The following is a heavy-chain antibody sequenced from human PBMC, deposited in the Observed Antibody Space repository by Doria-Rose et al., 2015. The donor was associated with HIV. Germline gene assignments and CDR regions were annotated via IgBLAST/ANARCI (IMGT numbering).Heavy chain of an antibody. CDR2: INQSGST. J-gene: IGHJ6*02. D-gene: IGHD1-1*01. CDR3: ARGLLRGGWNDVDYYYGMDV. V-gene: IGHV4-34*01. Sequence: QVQLQESGAGLVKPSETLSLTCAVFGGSFSGYYWSWIRQPPGKGLEWIGEINQSGSTNDKTSLKNRFTISLDTSRTRSSLRLSSVTAADTAVYYCARGLLRGGWNDVDYYYGMDVWGQGTTVTVSS. CDR1: GGSFSGYY.